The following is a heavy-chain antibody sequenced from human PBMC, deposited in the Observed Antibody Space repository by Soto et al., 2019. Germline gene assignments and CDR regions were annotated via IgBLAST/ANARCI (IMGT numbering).Heavy chain of an antibody. D-gene: IGHD3-3*01. CDR3: ARVAETIALWSGYPNYFDY. V-gene: IGHV4-4*02. Sequence: SETLSLTCAVSGGSISSSNWWSWVRQPPGKGLEWIGEIYHSGSTNYNPSLKSRVTISVDKSKNQFSLKLSSVTAADTAVYYCARVAETIALWSGYPNYFDYWGQGTLVTVSS. J-gene: IGHJ4*02. CDR2: IYHSGST. CDR1: GGSISSSNW.